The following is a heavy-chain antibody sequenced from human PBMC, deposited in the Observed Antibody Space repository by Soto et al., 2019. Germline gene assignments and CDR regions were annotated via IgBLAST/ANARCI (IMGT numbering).Heavy chain of an antibody. J-gene: IGHJ4*02. Sequence: QVQLVESGGGVVQPGTSLRLCFAASGFPFTTYGMHWVREAPTKGLDWVAVISYDGSNKYYADSVRGRFTISRDNSKNTLYLQMNSLRPEDTALYYCVGGQYYFDYRGQGTLVTVSS. V-gene: IGHV3-30*03. CDR1: GFPFTTYG. CDR3: VGGQYYFDY. CDR2: ISYDGSNK. D-gene: IGHD3-10*01.